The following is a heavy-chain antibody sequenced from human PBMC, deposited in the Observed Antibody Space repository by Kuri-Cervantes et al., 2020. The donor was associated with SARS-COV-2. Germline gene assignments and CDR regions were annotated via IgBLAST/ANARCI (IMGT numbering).Heavy chain of an antibody. CDR1: GYAFSNYY. Sequence: SVKVSCKTSGYAFSNYYLHWVRQAPGQGLEWMGWIIPIFGTANYAQKFQGRVTITADESTSTAYMELSSLRSEDTAVYYCARLWGTNDAFDIWGQGTMVTVSS. CDR2: IIPIFGTA. J-gene: IGHJ3*02. D-gene: IGHD7-27*01. V-gene: IGHV1-69*13. CDR3: ARLWGTNDAFDI.